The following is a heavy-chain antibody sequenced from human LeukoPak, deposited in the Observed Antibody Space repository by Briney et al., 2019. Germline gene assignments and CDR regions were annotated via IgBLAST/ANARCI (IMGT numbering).Heavy chain of an antibody. CDR2: INGYGSIT. J-gene: IGHJ4*02. D-gene: IGHD3-10*01. V-gene: IGHV3-74*01. CDR1: GFTFETYW. CDR3: AGGSTLGRGLVYY. Sequence: PGGSLRLSCAASGFTFETYWMHWVRQAPGKGLEWVSCINGYGSITNYADSVKGRFTISRDNAKNTLFLQMNSLRAEDTAVYYCAGGSTLGRGLVYYWGQGTLVTVSS.